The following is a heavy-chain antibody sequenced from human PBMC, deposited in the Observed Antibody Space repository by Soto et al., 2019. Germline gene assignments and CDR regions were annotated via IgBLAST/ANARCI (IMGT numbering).Heavy chain of an antibody. V-gene: IGHV3-30*18. Sequence: GGSLRLSCAASGFTFSSYGMHWVRQAPGKGLEWVAVISYDGSNKYYADSVKGRFTISKDNSKNTLYLQMNSLRAEDTAVYYCAKDQMVVVPASIGAYYYGMDVWGQGTTVTVSS. CDR3: AKDQMVVVPASIGAYYYGMDV. J-gene: IGHJ6*02. D-gene: IGHD2-2*02. CDR1: GFTFSSYG. CDR2: ISYDGSNK.